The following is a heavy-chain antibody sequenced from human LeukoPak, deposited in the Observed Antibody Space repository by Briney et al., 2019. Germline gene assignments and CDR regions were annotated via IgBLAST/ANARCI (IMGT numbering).Heavy chain of an antibody. CDR1: GYSFTSYW. J-gene: IGHJ4*02. CDR2: IYPGDSDT. V-gene: IGHV5-51*01. D-gene: IGHD2-2*01. Sequence: GESLKISCKGSGYSFTSYWIGWVRQMPGKGLEWMGIIYPGDSDTRYGPSFQGQVTISADKSISTAYLQWSSLKASDTAMYYCARRHCSSTSCFYFDYWGQGTLVTVSS. CDR3: ARRHCSSTSCFYFDY.